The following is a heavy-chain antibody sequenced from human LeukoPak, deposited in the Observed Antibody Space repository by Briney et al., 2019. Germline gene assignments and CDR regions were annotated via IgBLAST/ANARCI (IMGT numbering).Heavy chain of an antibody. J-gene: IGHJ4*02. CDR3: ARDWGKGDY. CDR2: IWYDGSNK. D-gene: IGHD3-16*01. Sequence: GRSLRLSCAASEFTFSSYGMHWVRQAPGKGLEWVSLIWYDGSNKYYADSVKGRFTISRDNSKNTLYLQMNSLRAEDTAVYYCARDWGKGDYWGQGTLVTVSS. V-gene: IGHV3-33*01. CDR1: EFTFSSYG.